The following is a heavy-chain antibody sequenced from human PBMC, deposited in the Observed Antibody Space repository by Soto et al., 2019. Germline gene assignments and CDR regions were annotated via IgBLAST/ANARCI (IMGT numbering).Heavy chain of an antibody. D-gene: IGHD2-2*01. J-gene: IGHJ5*02. CDR3: ARDREIVVVTAAMNAWFDP. V-gene: IGHV3-30*03. CDR2: MSYDGSRK. CDR1: GFIFGAYG. Sequence: GGSLRLSCAASGFIFGAYGMHWVRQAPGKGLEWVAVMSYDGSRKYYADSVKGRFTISRDNSKNTLYLQMNSLRAEDTAVYYCARDREIVVVTAAMNAWFDPWGQGTLVTVSS.